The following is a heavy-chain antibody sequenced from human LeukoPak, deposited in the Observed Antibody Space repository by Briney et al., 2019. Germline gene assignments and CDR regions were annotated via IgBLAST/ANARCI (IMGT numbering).Heavy chain of an antibody. D-gene: IGHD3-10*01. CDR1: GFTFSRYW. Sequence: GGSLRLSCAASGFTFSRYWMTWVRQAPGKGLEWVANIKLDGSEKYYVDSVKGRFTTSRDNAKNSLYLQMNSLRPEDTALYYCAKGGGESYGSGTYYNIDYWGQGTLVTVSS. CDR2: IKLDGSEK. J-gene: IGHJ4*02. V-gene: IGHV3-7*03. CDR3: AKGGGESYGSGTYYNIDY.